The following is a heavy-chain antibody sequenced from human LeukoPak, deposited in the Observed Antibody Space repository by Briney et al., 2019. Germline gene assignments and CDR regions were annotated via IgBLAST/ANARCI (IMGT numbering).Heavy chain of an antibody. J-gene: IGHJ6*02. D-gene: IGHD1-26*01. CDR3: ASGSYPVGYGMDV. V-gene: IGHV1-8*01. CDR1: GYTFTSYD. CDR2: MNPNRGNT. Sequence: GASVKVSCKASGYTFTSYDINWVRQATGQGREWMGWMNPNRGNTGYAQKFQGRVTMTRNTSISTAYIELSGLRPEDTAVYYCASGSYPVGYGMDVWGQGTTVTVSS.